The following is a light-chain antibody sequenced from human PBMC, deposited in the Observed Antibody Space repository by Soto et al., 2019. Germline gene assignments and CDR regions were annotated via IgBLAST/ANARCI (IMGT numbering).Light chain of an antibody. CDR3: QQYGNSPLGT. V-gene: IGKV3-20*01. J-gene: IGKJ5*01. Sequence: ETVLTQSPGTLYFSPGERATLSCRASQSVDNSHVAWYQQRRGLPPRLLIYGASNRATGIPDRFSGSGSGADFTLTISRLEPEDFAVYFCQQYGNSPLGTFGQGTRLEIK. CDR1: QSVDNSH. CDR2: GAS.